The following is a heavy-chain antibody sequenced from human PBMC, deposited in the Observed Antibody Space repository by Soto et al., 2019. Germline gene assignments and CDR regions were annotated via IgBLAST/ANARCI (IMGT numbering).Heavy chain of an antibody. CDR2: IWYDGSNK. J-gene: IGHJ4*02. CDR3: ARGTDSSSWEYYFDY. CDR1: GFTFSSYG. D-gene: IGHD6-13*01. Sequence: QVQLVESGGVVVQPGRSLRLSCAASGFTFSSYGMHWVRQAPGKGLEWVAVIWYDGSNKYYADSVKGRFTISRDNSKNTLYLQMNSLRAEDTAVYYCARGTDSSSWEYYFDYWGQGTLVTVSS. V-gene: IGHV3-33*01.